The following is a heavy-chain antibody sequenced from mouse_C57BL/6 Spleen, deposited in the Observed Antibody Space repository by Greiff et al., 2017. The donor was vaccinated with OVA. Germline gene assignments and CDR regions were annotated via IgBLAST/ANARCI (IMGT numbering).Heavy chain of an antibody. J-gene: IGHJ1*03. D-gene: IGHD2-2*01. Sequence: VQLQQSGPELVKPGASVKISCKASGYTFTDYYMNWVKQSHGKSLEWIGDINPNNGGTSYNQKFKGKATLTVDKSSSTAYMELRSLTSEDSAVYDCARGGLWLRGFYWYFDVWGTGTTVTVSS. CDR2: INPNNGGT. CDR3: ARGGLWLRGFYWYFDV. CDR1: GYTFTDYY. V-gene: IGHV1-26*01.